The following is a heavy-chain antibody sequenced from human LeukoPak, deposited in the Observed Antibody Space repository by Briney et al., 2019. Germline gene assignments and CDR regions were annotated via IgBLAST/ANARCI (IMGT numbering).Heavy chain of an antibody. Sequence: PGGPLRLSCAASGFTVSSNYMSWVRQAPGKGLEWVSVIYSGGSTYYADSVKGRFTISRDNSKNTLYLQMNSLRAEDTAVYYCARDRYYYDSSGYYLSRMDVWGQGTTVTVSS. CDR2: IYSGGST. D-gene: IGHD3-22*01. CDR1: GFTVSSNY. V-gene: IGHV3-66*01. J-gene: IGHJ6*02. CDR3: ARDRYYYDSSGYYLSRMDV.